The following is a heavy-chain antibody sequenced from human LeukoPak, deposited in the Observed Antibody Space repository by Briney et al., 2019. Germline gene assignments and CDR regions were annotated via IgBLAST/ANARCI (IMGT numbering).Heavy chain of an antibody. V-gene: IGHV3-11*04. D-gene: IGHD3-22*01. J-gene: IGHJ4*02. CDR2: ISSSGSII. CDR1: GFTFSDYY. CDR3: AGLPAYYYDTSGFYFDY. Sequence: PGGSLRLSCAASGFTFSDYYMSWIRQAPGKGLEGVSYISSSGSIIYYADSVKGRFTISRDNAKNSLYLQMNSLRAEDTAVYYCAGLPAYYYDTSGFYFDYWGQGTLVTVSS.